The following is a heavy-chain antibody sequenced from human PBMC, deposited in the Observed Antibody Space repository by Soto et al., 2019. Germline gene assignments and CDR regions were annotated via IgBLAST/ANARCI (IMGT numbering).Heavy chain of an antibody. V-gene: IGHV1-18*01. Sequence: ASVNVSCKASGYPFTSYGISWVRQAPGQGLEWMGWINSYNGNTNYAQKLQGRVTMTTDTSTSTAYMELRSLRSDDTAVYYCAREPVAGIWFDPWGHGILVTVSS. CDR2: INSYNGNT. CDR1: GYPFTSYG. J-gene: IGHJ5*02. D-gene: IGHD6-19*01. CDR3: AREPVAGIWFDP.